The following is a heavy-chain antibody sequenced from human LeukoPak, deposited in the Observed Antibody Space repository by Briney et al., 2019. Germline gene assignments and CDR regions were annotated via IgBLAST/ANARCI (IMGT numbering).Heavy chain of an antibody. Sequence: PGGSLRLSCAASAFSLNTYNMNWVRRAPGKGLQFVSSISCTGTYIYYADSVKGRFTISRDNAQSPVYLQMNSLRAEDTAVYYCVRDRGTYRPIDYWGQGTLVTVSS. CDR2: ISCTGTYI. J-gene: IGHJ4*02. CDR3: VRDRGTYRPIDY. D-gene: IGHD1-26*01. V-gene: IGHV3-21*04. CDR1: AFSLNTYN.